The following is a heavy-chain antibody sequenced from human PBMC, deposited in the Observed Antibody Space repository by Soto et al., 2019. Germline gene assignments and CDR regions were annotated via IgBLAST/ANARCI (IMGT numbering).Heavy chain of an antibody. CDR1: GFTFSSYG. CDR3: AKRRGGGFGEEDDAFDI. CDR2: ISYDGSNK. D-gene: IGHD3-10*01. Sequence: QVQLVESGGGVVQPGRSLRLSCAASGFTFSSYGMHWVRQAPGKGLEWVAVISYDGSNKYYADSVKGRFTISRDNSKNTLYLQMNSLRAEDTAVYYCAKRRGGGFGEEDDAFDIWGQGTMVTVSS. V-gene: IGHV3-30*18. J-gene: IGHJ3*02.